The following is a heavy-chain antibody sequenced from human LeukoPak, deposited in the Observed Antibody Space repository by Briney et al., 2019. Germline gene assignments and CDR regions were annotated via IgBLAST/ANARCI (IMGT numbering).Heavy chain of an antibody. Sequence: PSETLSLTCSVPGDSINNYYWSWIRQPPGKGLEWIGYIYYSGNTNYNPTLKSRVTISKDTSKKQISLNLSSVTAADTAVYYCARGSNWLDPWGQGTLVTASS. CDR3: ARGSNWLDP. CDR2: IYYSGNT. V-gene: IGHV4-59*01. D-gene: IGHD6-6*01. CDR1: GDSINNYY. J-gene: IGHJ5*02.